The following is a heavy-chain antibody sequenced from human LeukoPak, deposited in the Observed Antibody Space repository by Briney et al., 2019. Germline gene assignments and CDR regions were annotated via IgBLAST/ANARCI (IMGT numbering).Heavy chain of an antibody. D-gene: IGHD3-22*01. V-gene: IGHV1-69*05. J-gene: IGHJ6*03. CDR2: IIPIFGTA. Sequence: SVKVSCKASGGTFSSYAISWVRQAPGQGLEWMGGIIPIFGTANYAQKLQGRVTMTTDTSTSTAYMELRSLRSEDTAVYYCAKGSGYTYYMDVWGKGTTVTISS. CDR3: AKGSGYTYYMDV. CDR1: GGTFSSYA.